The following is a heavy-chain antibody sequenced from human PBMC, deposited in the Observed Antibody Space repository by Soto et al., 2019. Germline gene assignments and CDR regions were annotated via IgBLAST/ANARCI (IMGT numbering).Heavy chain of an antibody. CDR2: IYYSGST. J-gene: IGHJ4*02. Sequence: QVQLQESGPGLVKPSQTLSLTCTVSDGSINSGGYYWSWIRQHPGKGLQWIGYIYYSGSTSYNPSLKSRVPISIDTSKKQYSLRLTSVTAADTAVYYCARVLRFLEWPEPLYFDYWGQGTLVTVSS. CDR3: ARVLRFLEWPEPLYFDY. D-gene: IGHD3-3*01. V-gene: IGHV4-31*03. CDR1: DGSINSGGYY.